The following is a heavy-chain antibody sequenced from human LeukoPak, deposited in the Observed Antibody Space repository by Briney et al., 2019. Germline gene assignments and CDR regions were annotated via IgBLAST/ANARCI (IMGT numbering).Heavy chain of an antibody. CDR2: IIPIYGTA. V-gene: IGHV1-69*05. D-gene: IGHD3-22*01. J-gene: IGHJ4*02. Sequence: SVKVSCKASGGTFSSYGISWVRQAPGQGLEWMGRIIPIYGTANYAQKFQGRATITTDESTSTVYMELSSLRSEDTAVYYCARGLLGRYDSSRAITRDYWGQGTLVTVSS. CDR3: ARGLLGRYDSSRAITRDY. CDR1: GGTFSSYG.